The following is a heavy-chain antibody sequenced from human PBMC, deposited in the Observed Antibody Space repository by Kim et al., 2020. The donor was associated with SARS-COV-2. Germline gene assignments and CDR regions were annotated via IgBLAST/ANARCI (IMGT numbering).Heavy chain of an antibody. D-gene: IGHD3-22*01. Sequence: SRVTISVDTSKNQFSLKLSSVTAADTAVYYCARQSSPTYYYDSSGYPGDYWGQGTLVTVSS. V-gene: IGHV4-59*08. J-gene: IGHJ4*02. CDR3: ARQSSPTYYYDSSGYPGDY.